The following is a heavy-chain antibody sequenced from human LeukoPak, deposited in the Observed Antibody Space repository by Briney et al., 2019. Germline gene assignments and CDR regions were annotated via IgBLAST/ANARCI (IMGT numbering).Heavy chain of an antibody. J-gene: IGHJ4*02. D-gene: IGHD3-10*01. V-gene: IGHV3-30*02. Sequence: GGSLRLSCAASGFTFSSYGMHWVRQAPGKGLEWVAYIRYDGSNKYYADSVKGRFTISRDISKNTLYLQMNSLRAEDTAVYYCARDILVRGVIITDYWGQGTLVTVSS. CDR2: IRYDGSNK. CDR1: GFTFSSYG. CDR3: ARDILVRGVIITDY.